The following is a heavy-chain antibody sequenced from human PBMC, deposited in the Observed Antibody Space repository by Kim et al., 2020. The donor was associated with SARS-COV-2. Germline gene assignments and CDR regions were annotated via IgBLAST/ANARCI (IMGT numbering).Heavy chain of an antibody. Sequence: SETLSLTCTVSGGSISSGGYYWSWIRQHPGKGLEWIGYIYYSGSTYYNPSLKSRVTISVDTSKNQFSLKLSSVTAADTAVYYCARGGTTDYGSGSYYIPNWFDPWGQGTLVTVSS. CDR1: GGSISSGGYY. D-gene: IGHD3-10*01. J-gene: IGHJ5*02. CDR2: IYYSGST. CDR3: ARGGTTDYGSGSYYIPNWFDP. V-gene: IGHV4-31*03.